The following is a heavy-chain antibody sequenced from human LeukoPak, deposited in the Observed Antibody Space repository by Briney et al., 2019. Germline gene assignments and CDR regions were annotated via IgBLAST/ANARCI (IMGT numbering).Heavy chain of an antibody. J-gene: IGHJ4*02. CDR1: GGSISSGSYY. Sequence: SQTLSLTCTVSGGSISSGSYYWSWIRQPAGKGLEWIGRIYTSGSTNYNPSLKSRVTTSVDTSKNQFSLKLSSVTAADTAVYYCARYSSQLRCFDYWGQGTLVTVYS. CDR3: ARYSSQLRCFDY. CDR2: IYTSGST. D-gene: IGHD4-11*01. V-gene: IGHV4-61*02.